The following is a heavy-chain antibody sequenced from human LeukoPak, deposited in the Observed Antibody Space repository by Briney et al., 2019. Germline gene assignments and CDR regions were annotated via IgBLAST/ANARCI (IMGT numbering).Heavy chain of an antibody. CDR1: GGTFSSSA. V-gene: IGHV1-2*02. J-gene: IGHJ4*02. CDR3: ARRYHYDTSAYYYGFNH. D-gene: IGHD3-22*01. Sequence: GSSVKVSCKTSGGTFSSSAITWVRQAPGQGLEWMGWINPNGGGTNYAQKFQGRVTMTRDTSFNTGYMELSSLRSDDTAVYYCARRYHYDTSAYYYGFNHWGQGTLVTVSS. CDR2: INPNGGGT.